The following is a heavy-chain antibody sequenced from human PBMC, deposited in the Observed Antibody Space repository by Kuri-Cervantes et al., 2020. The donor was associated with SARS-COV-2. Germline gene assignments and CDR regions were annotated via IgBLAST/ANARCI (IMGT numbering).Heavy chain of an antibody. CDR3: AKCGELLTPSYYYYGMDV. J-gene: IGHJ6*02. CDR2: ISGSGGST. Sequence: GGSLRLSCAASGFNFNIYSMSWVRQAPGKGLEWVSAISGSGGSTYYADSVKGRFTVSRDNSKNTLYLQMNSLRAEDTAVYYCAKCGELLTPSYYYYGMDVWGRGTTVTVSS. V-gene: IGHV3-23*01. CDR1: GFNFNIYS. D-gene: IGHD1-26*01.